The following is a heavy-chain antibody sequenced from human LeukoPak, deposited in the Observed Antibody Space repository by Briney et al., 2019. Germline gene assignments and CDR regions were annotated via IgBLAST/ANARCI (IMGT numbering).Heavy chain of an antibody. CDR1: GGTFSSYA. CDR2: IIPILGIA. Sequence: SVKVSCKASGGTFSSYAISWVRQAPGQGLEWMGRIIPILGIANYAQKFQGRVTIIADKSTSTAYMELSSLRSEDTAVYYCAKPPGGYYDSSGYYVRPDNDAFDIWGQGTMVTVSS. J-gene: IGHJ3*02. D-gene: IGHD3-22*01. CDR3: AKPPGGYYDSSGYYVRPDNDAFDI. V-gene: IGHV1-69*04.